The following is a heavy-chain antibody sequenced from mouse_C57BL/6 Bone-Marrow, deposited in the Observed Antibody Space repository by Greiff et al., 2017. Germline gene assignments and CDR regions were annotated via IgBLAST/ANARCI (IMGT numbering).Heavy chain of an antibody. CDR2: IYPGDGDT. Sequence: VQLQESGPELVKPGASVKISCKASGYAFSSSWMNWVKQRPGKGLEWIGRIYPGDGDTNYNGKFKGKATLTADKSSSTAYMQLSSLTSEDSAVYFCARLGPAGVCYYAMDDWGQGTSVTVSS. CDR1: GYAFSSSW. V-gene: IGHV1-82*01. CDR3: ARLGPAGVCYYAMDD. D-gene: IGHD3-3*01. J-gene: IGHJ4*01.